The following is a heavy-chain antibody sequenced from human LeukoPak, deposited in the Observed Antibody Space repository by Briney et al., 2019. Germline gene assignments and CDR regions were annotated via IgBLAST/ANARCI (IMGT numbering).Heavy chain of an antibody. J-gene: IGHJ1*01. CDR2: IDGSSSHI. D-gene: IGHD2-21*02. CDR3: ARGYCGGDCYGD. Sequence: PGGSLRLSCAASGFSFSNYAMNWVRQAPGKGLEWVSSIDGSSSHIYYADSVKGRFTISRDNTKSSLYLQMNSLRAEDMAVYHCARGYCGGDCYGDWGQGTLVTVSS. V-gene: IGHV3-21*01. CDR1: GFSFSNYA.